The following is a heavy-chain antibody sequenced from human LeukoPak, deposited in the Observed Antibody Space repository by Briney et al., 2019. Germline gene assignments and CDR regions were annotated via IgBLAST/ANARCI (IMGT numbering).Heavy chain of an antibody. CDR2: IKQDGSEK. V-gene: IGHV3-7*01. Sequence: GGSLRLSCAASGCTFSSYAMSWVRKAPGKGLEWVSNIKQDGSEKYYVDSVKGRLTISRDNAKNTLYLQMNSLRAEDTAVYYCTREALWELPTLDAFDIWGQGTMVTVSS. CDR3: TREALWELPTLDAFDI. D-gene: IGHD1-26*01. CDR1: GCTFSSYA. J-gene: IGHJ3*02.